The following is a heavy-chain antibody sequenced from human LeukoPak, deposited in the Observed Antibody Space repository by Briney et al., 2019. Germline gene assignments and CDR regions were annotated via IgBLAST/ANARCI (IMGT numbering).Heavy chain of an antibody. Sequence: GASVKVSCKTSGYTFTRYGVSWVRQAPGQGLEWMGWISPHNGNRDYAQKFKDRVTMTTDTSTNTVYLELRSLRPDDTAMYYCARTGYGLGSDDFDFWGQGTLVTVSS. D-gene: IGHD3-10*01. CDR1: GYTFTRYG. CDR2: ISPHNGNR. CDR3: ARTGYGLGSDDFDF. J-gene: IGHJ4*02. V-gene: IGHV1-18*01.